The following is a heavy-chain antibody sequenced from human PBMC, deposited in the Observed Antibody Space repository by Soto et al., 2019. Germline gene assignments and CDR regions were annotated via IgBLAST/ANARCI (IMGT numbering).Heavy chain of an antibody. CDR1: GYTFTSHG. CDR3: ARVGDYGDSEGRSY. Sequence: SVKVSCKAFGYTFTSHGISWVRQAPGQGLEWMGWISAYNGNAKYAQKFQGRVTITTDTSTSTAYMELRSLRSDDTAVYYCARVGDYGDSEGRSYWGQGTLVTVSS. D-gene: IGHD4-17*01. CDR2: ISAYNGNA. J-gene: IGHJ4*02. V-gene: IGHV1-18*01.